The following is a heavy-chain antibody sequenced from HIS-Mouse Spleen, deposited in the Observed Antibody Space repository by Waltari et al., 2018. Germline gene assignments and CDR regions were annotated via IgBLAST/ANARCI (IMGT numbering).Heavy chain of an antibody. D-gene: IGHD1-26*01. CDR3: ARGASGSYYLVSVSDY. CDR1: GFTFSIYT. V-gene: IGHV3-48*01. Sequence: EVQLVESGGGLVQPGGPLRPSCAAFGFTFSIYTMNWVRQAPGKGLEWVSYISSSSSTIYYADSVKGRFTISRDNAKNSLYLQMNSLRAEDTAVYYCARGASGSYYLVSVSDYWGQGTLVTVSS. J-gene: IGHJ4*02. CDR2: ISSSSSTI.